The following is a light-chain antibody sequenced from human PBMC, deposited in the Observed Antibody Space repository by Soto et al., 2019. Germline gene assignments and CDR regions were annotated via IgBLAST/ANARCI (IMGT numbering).Light chain of an antibody. CDR1: QSVSSSY. CDR2: GAS. J-gene: IGKJ3*01. V-gene: IGKV3-20*01. Sequence: EIVLTQSPGTLSLSPGERATLSCRASQSVSSSYLAWYQQKPGQAPRLLIYGASSRATGIPDRFSGSGSGADFTLTISRLDPEDFAVYYWQQDGSSPFTFGPGTKVDIK. CDR3: QQDGSSPFT.